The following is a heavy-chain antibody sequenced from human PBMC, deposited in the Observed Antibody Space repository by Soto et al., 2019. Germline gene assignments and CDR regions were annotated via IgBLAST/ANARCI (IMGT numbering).Heavy chain of an antibody. D-gene: IGHD6-13*01. V-gene: IGHV3-30*18. CDR1: GFTFSSYG. Sequence: QVQLVESGGGVVQPGRSLRLSCAASGFTFSSYGMHWVRQAPGKGLEWVAVISYDGSNKYYADSVKGRFTISRDNSKNTVYLQMNSLRAEDTAVYYCAKDEVTAAGTGYYYYGMDVWGQGTTVTVSS. CDR2: ISYDGSNK. J-gene: IGHJ6*02. CDR3: AKDEVTAAGTGYYYYGMDV.